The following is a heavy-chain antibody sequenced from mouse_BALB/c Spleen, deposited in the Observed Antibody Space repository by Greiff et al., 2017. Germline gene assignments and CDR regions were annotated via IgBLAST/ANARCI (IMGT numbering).Heavy chain of an antibody. CDR2: ISSGSSTI. V-gene: IGHV5-17*02. Sequence: EVQRVESGGGLVQPGGSRKLSCAASGFTFSSFGMHWVRQAPEKGLEWVAYISSGSSTIYYADTVKGRFTISRDNPKNTLFLQMTSLRSEDTAMYYCARNTAGYMDYWGQGTSVTVSS. CDR3: ARNTAGYMDY. J-gene: IGHJ4*01. CDR1: GFTFSSFG. D-gene: IGHD1-2*01.